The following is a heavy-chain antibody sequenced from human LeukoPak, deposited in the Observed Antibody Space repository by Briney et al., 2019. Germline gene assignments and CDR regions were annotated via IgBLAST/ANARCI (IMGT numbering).Heavy chain of an antibody. CDR2: ISYDGSNK. D-gene: IGHD2-15*01. V-gene: IGHV3-30*18. J-gene: IGHJ4*02. CDR3: AKDRYYCSGGSCYLFDY. CDR1: GFTFSSYG. Sequence: GGSLRLSCAASGFTFSSYGMHWVRQAPGKGLEWVAVISYDGSNKYYADSVKGRFTISRDNSKNTLYLQMNSLRAEDTAVYYCAKDRYYCSGGSCYLFDYWGQGTLVTVSS.